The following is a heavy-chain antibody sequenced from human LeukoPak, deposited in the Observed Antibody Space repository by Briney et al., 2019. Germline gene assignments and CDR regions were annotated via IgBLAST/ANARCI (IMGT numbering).Heavy chain of an antibody. CDR1: GLALSAYK. CDR2: ISTDGYTT. Sequence: GGSLRLSCAASGLALSAYKMHWVRQAPRKGLVWVSRISTDGYTTDYADFVQGRFTASRDNTKNTWSLEMNSLRAEDTAVYYCVVGGSPGYWGQGTLVTVSS. V-gene: IGHV3-74*01. D-gene: IGHD2-15*01. J-gene: IGHJ4*02. CDR3: VVGGSPGY.